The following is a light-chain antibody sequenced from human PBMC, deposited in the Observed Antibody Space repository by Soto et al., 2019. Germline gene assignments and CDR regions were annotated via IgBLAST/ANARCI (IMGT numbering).Light chain of an antibody. J-gene: IGLJ2*01. CDR2: EVS. Sequence: QSALTQPPSASGSPGQSVAISCTGTSSDVGSYNYVSWYQQLPGKAPKLMIYEVSRRPPGVPDRFSGSKSGNTASLTVSGLQAEDEADYYCSSYAGTNIVVFGGGTKLTVL. CDR3: SSYAGTNIVV. CDR1: SSDVGSYNY. V-gene: IGLV2-8*01.